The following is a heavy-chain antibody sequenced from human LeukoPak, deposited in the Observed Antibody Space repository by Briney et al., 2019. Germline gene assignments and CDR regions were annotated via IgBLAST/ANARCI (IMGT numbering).Heavy chain of an antibody. V-gene: IGHV1-46*01. CDR1: GYTFTSYY. CDR2: INPSRGST. CDR3: APLGYSSSDYYFDY. J-gene: IGHJ4*02. Sequence: ASVKVSCKASGYTFTSYYMHWVRQAPGQGLEWMGIINPSRGSTSYAQKFQGRVTITADESTSTAYMELSSLRSEDTAVYYCAPLGYSSSDYYFDYWGQGTLVTVSS. D-gene: IGHD6-13*01.